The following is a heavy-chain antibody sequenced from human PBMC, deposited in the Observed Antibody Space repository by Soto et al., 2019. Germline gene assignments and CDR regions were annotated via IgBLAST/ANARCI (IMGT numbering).Heavy chain of an antibody. CDR2: IYYTGDT. V-gene: IGHV4-59*01. J-gene: IGHJ4*02. D-gene: IGHD2-15*01. Sequence: VQLQESGPGLVKPSETLSLTCTVSGDSMDNNYWSWVRQSPGKGLEWIGYIYYTGDTNYNPSLRSRLTILVDMSKNQFSLNLRSVTTADTAVYYCARGGWSHDSWGQGALVTVSS. CDR1: GDSMDNNY. CDR3: ARGGWSHDS.